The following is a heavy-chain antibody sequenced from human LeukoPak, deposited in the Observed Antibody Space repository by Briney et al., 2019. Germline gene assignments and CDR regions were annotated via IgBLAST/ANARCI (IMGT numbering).Heavy chain of an antibody. CDR3: ARGNQLYNWFDP. D-gene: IGHD1-1*01. V-gene: IGHV4-30-2*01. CDR2: IYHSGST. J-gene: IGHJ5*02. Sequence: PSQTLSLTCAVSGGAISSGGYSWSWIRQPPGNGLERIGYIYHSGSTNYNPSLKSRVTISLDTSKNQFSLKLTSVTAADTAVYYCARGNQLYNWFDPWGQGTLVTVSS. CDR1: GGAISSGGYS.